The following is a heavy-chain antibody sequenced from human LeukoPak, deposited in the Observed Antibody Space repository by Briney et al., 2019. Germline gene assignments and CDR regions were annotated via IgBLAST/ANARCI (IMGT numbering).Heavy chain of an antibody. CDR3: AKDGYPSSYYYYYLDV. V-gene: IGHV3-23*01. D-gene: IGHD5-12*01. Sequence: AGSLRLSCAPSGFTFSSYAMSWVRQAPGKGLEWVSAISGSGASTYYADSVKGRFAISRDNSKNTLYLQMNSLRADDTAVYYCAKDGYPSSYYYYYLDVWGKGTTVTVSS. J-gene: IGHJ6*03. CDR2: ISGSGAST. CDR1: GFTFSSYA.